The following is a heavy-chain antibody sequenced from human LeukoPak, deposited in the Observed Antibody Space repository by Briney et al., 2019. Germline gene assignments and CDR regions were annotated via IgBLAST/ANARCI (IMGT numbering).Heavy chain of an antibody. CDR2: IIPIFGTR. V-gene: IGHV1-69*13. J-gene: IGHJ5*02. D-gene: IGHD6-13*01. Sequence: SVKVSCKASGGTFSSYGFSWVRQAPGQGLEWMGGIIPIFGTRKYAQKFQGRVTITADESTSTAYMELSSLRSEDTAVYFCASAPRYSSSWPNNRFDPWGQGTLVTVSS. CDR1: GGTFSSYG. CDR3: ASAPRYSSSWPNNRFDP.